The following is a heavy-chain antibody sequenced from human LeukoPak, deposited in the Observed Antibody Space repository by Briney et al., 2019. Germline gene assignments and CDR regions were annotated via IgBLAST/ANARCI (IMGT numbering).Heavy chain of an antibody. CDR1: GYRLRNHG. CDR2: IGADSGDTHGDT. V-gene: IGHV1-18*01. Sequence: ASVKVSCKASGYRLRNHGISWVRQAPGQGLEWMGWIGADSGDTHGDTHYAEKLHGRVTMTTDTSTDTAYMDLRSLTSDDTAVYYCARGSSPYNWYFDLWGRGTLVTVSS. CDR3: ARGSSPYNWYFDL. D-gene: IGHD4-11*01. J-gene: IGHJ2*01.